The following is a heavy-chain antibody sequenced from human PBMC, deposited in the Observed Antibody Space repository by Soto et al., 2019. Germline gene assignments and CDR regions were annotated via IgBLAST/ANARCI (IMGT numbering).Heavy chain of an antibody. Sequence: ASVKVSCKASGYTFTSYDINWVRQATGQGLEWMGWMNPNSGNTGYAQRFQGRVTMTTDTSTSTAYMELRSLRSDDTAVYYCARRGISSSSGSDYWGQGTLVTVSS. D-gene: IGHD6-6*01. CDR3: ARRGISSSSGSDY. V-gene: IGHV1-8*01. CDR1: GYTFTSYD. CDR2: MNPNSGNT. J-gene: IGHJ4*02.